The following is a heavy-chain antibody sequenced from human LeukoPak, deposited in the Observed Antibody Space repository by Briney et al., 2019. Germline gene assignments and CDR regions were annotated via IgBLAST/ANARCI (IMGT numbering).Heavy chain of an antibody. V-gene: IGHV4-30-2*01. CDR3: ARDPLWFGESFTFDP. Sequence: SETLSLTCTVSGGSISSGGYYWSWIRQPPGKGLEWIGYIYHSGSTYYHPSLKSRVTISVDRSKNQFSLKLSSVTAADTAVYYCARDPLWFGESFTFDPWGQGTLVTVSS. CDR2: IYHSGST. CDR1: GGSISSGGYY. J-gene: IGHJ5*02. D-gene: IGHD3-10*01.